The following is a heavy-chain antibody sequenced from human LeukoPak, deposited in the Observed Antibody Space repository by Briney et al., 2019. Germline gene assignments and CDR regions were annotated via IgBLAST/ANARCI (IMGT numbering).Heavy chain of an antibody. J-gene: IGHJ4*02. V-gene: IGHV6-1*01. CDR3: ARDRYSSGWGHFDY. D-gene: IGHD6-19*01. CDR1: GDSVSSNSAA. CDR2: TYYRSKWYN. Sequence: SQTLSLTCAIPGDSVSSNSAAWNWIRQSPSRGLEWLGRTYYRSKWYNDYAVSVKSRITINPDTSKNQFSLQLNSVTPEDTAVYCCARDRYSSGWGHFDYWGQGTLVTVSS.